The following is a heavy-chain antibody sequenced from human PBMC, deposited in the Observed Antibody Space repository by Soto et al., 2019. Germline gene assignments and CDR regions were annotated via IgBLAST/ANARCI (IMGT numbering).Heavy chain of an antibody. Sequence: GESLKISCQCSGYTFSNFWIGWVRQLPGKGLEWMGIIYPGDHETRYSPSFHGKVTLSVDKSINTAYLQWNSLEASDSAFYFCARSPRSGPYFDYWGQGALVTVSS. D-gene: IGHD6-25*01. V-gene: IGHV5-51*01. CDR2: IYPGDHET. J-gene: IGHJ4*02. CDR3: ARSPRSGPYFDY. CDR1: GYTFSNFW.